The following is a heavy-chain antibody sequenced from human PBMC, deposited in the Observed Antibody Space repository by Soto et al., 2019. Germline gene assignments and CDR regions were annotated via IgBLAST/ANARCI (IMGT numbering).Heavy chain of an antibody. D-gene: IGHD6-13*01. CDR1: GFTFSSYG. J-gene: IGHJ4*02. V-gene: IGHV3-33*01. Sequence: QVQLVESGGGVVQPGRSLRLSCAASGFTFSSYGMHWVRQAPGKGLEWVAVIWYDGSNKYYADSVKGRFTISRDNSKNTLYLQMNSLRAEDMAVYYCARDRRGRIAAAGTGLFDYWGQGTLVTVSS. CDR2: IWYDGSNK. CDR3: ARDRRGRIAAAGTGLFDY.